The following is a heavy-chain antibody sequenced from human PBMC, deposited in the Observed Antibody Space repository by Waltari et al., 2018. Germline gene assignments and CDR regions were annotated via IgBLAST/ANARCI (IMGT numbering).Heavy chain of an antibody. V-gene: IGHV3-48*01. CDR2: IGSSSGSM. Sequence: EVQLVESGGGLVQPGGSLRLSCAASGFTFSSYSMNWVRQAPGKGLEWLSYIGSSSGSMDYADSVKGLFTISRDNAKNSLFLEMNSLRAADTAVYYCVRDQGVSGTELFDSWGQGTLVTVSS. CDR1: GFTFSSYS. D-gene: IGHD1-26*01. CDR3: VRDQGVSGTELFDS. J-gene: IGHJ4*02.